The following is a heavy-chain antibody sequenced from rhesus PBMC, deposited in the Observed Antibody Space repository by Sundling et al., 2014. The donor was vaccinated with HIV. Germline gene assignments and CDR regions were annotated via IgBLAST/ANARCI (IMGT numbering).Heavy chain of an antibody. V-gene: IGHV4-80*01. Sequence: QVQLQESGPGLVKTSETLSLTCAVSGASISSYLWNWIRQPPGKGLEWIGEINADSGTIKYNPSLKSRVTISKDTSTNQISLKLTSATAADTAVYYCARAVWTGYAQEAAFDLWGQGVRVTVSS. CDR1: GASISSYL. D-gene: IGHD3-3*01. CDR3: ARAVWTGYAQEAAFDL. CDR2: INADSGTI. J-gene: IGHJ3*01.